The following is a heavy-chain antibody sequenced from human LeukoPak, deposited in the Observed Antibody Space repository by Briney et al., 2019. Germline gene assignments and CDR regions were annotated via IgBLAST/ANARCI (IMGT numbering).Heavy chain of an antibody. V-gene: IGHV4-39*01. J-gene: IGHJ4*02. CDR2: IYYSGST. CDR1: GGSISSGSYY. D-gene: IGHD3-16*01. Sequence: PSQTLSLTCTVSGGSISSGSYYWGWIRQPPGKGLEWIGSIYYSGSTYYNPSLKSRVTISVDTSKNQFSLKLSSVTAADTAIYYCARHWDRWGGSFWGQGTLVTVSS. CDR3: ARHWDRWGGSF.